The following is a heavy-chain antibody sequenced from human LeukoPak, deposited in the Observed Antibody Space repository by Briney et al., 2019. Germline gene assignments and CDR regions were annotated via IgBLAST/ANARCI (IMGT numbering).Heavy chain of an antibody. Sequence: SETLSLTCAVYGGSFSGYYWSWIRQPPGKGLEWIGEINHSGSTNYNPSLKSRVTISVDTSKNQFSLKLSSVTAADTAVYYCARGKNWYSSSWYGGYFDYWGQGTLVTVSS. D-gene: IGHD6-13*01. CDR1: GGSFSGYY. CDR3: ARGKNWYSSSWYGGYFDY. J-gene: IGHJ4*02. V-gene: IGHV4-34*01. CDR2: INHSGST.